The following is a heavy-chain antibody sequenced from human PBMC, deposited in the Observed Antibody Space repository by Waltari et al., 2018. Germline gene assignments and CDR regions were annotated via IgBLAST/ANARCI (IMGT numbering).Heavy chain of an antibody. CDR2: INHSGST. CDR1: GGSFSGYY. D-gene: IGHD6-6*01. J-gene: IGHJ6*03. Sequence: QVQLQQWGAGLLKPSETLSLTCAVYGGSFSGYYWSWIRQPPGKGLEWIGEINHSGSTNYNPSLKSRVTISVDTSKNQFSLKLSSVTAADTAVYYCARGPGIAARRHYYYYMDVWGKGTTVTISS. V-gene: IGHV4-34*01. CDR3: ARGPGIAARRHYYYYMDV.